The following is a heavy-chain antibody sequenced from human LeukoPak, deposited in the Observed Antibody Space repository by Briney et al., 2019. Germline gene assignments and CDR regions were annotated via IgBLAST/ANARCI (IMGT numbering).Heavy chain of an antibody. V-gene: IGHV4-39*01. D-gene: IGHD6-6*01. Sequence: PSETLSLTCTVSVGSISISSYYWGWIRQPRGKGLEWIGSIYYSGSTYYNPSLKSRVTISVDTSKNQFCLKLSSVTAADTAVYYCARRGTAARYFDYWGQGTLVTVSS. CDR2: IYYSGST. CDR1: VGSISISSYY. J-gene: IGHJ4*02. CDR3: ARRGTAARYFDY.